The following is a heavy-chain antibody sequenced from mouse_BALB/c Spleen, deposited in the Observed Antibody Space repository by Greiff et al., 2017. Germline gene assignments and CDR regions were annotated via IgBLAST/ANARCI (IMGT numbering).Heavy chain of an antibody. CDR3: ARERGNYGYWYFDV. CDR2: IWAGGST. V-gene: IGHV2-9*02. D-gene: IGHD2-1*01. Sequence: VQGVESGPGLVAPSQSLSITCTVSGFSLTSYGVHWVRQPPGKGLEWLGVIWAGGSTNYNSALMSRLSISKDNSKSQVFLKMNSLQTDDTAMYYCARERGNYGYWYFDVWGAGTTVTVSS. CDR1: GFSLTSYG. J-gene: IGHJ1*01.